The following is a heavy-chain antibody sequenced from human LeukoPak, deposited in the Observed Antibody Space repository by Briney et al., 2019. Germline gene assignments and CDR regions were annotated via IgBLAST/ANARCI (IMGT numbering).Heavy chain of an antibody. CDR2: ITNSGSYT. Sequence: GESLRLPCAASGFTFSDYYMTWIRQAPGKGLEWVSYITNSGSYTNYADSVKGRFTMSRDNAKNSLYLQMNSLRADDTAVYYCARGHYGLDVWGQGTTVTVSS. V-gene: IGHV3-11*06. CDR3: ARGHYGLDV. J-gene: IGHJ6*02. CDR1: GFTFSDYY.